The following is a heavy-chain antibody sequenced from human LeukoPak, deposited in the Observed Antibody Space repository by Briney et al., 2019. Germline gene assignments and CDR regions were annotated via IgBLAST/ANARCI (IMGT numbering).Heavy chain of an antibody. V-gene: IGHV3-23*01. CDR2: ISGSGGST. D-gene: IGHD5-12*01. CDR3: ANRGQGAWEYSGSDIDY. J-gene: IGHJ4*02. Sequence: GGSLRLSCAASGFTFSSYAMSWVRQAPGKGLEWVSAISGSGGSTYYADSVKGRFTISRDNSKNTLYLQMNSLRAEDTAVYYCANRGQGAWEYSGSDIDYWGQGTLVTVSS. CDR1: GFTFSSYA.